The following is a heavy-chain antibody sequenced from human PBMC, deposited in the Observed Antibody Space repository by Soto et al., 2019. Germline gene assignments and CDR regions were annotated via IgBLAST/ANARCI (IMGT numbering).Heavy chain of an antibody. CDR3: ARDTAVLVPAAYYYGMDV. D-gene: IGHD2-2*01. Sequence: QAQLVESGGGVVQPGRSLRLSCAASGFTFSSYAMHWVRQAPGKGLEWVAVISYDGSNKYYADSVKGRFTISRDNSKNTLYLQMNSLRAEDTAVYYCARDTAVLVPAAYYYGMDVWGQGTTVTVSS. CDR1: GFTFSSYA. CDR2: ISYDGSNK. V-gene: IGHV3-30-3*01. J-gene: IGHJ6*02.